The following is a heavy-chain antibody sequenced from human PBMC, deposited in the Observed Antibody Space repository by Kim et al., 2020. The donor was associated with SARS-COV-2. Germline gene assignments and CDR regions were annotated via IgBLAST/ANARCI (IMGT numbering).Heavy chain of an antibody. CDR3: ARGGGYSGYDYMDGSGEFDY. CDR1: GGTFSSYA. J-gene: IGHJ4*02. D-gene: IGHD5-12*01. Sequence: SVKVSCKASGGTFSSYAISWVRQAPGQGLEWMGGIIPIFGTANYAQKFQGRVTITADESTSTAYMELSSLRSEDTAVYYCARGGGYSGYDYMDGSGEFDYWGQGTLVTVSS. V-gene: IGHV1-69*13. CDR2: IIPIFGTA.